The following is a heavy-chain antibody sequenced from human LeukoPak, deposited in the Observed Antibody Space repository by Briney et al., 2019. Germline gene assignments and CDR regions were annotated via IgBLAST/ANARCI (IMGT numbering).Heavy chain of an antibody. V-gene: IGHV3-23*01. CDR3: AKETSSSFDY. Sequence: GGSLRLSCAASGFTFSSYAMNWVRQAPGKGLEWVSGISNSGGSTYYADSVKGRFIISRDNSKNTLYLQMNSLRAEDTAVYYCAKETSSSFDYWGQGTLVTVSS. J-gene: IGHJ4*02. D-gene: IGHD6-6*01. CDR1: GFTFSSYA. CDR2: ISNSGGST.